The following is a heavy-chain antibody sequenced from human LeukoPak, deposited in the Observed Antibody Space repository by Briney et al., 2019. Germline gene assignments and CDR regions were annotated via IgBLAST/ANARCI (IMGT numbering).Heavy chain of an antibody. D-gene: IGHD5-12*01. CDR3: ASGGYSGYDIFDY. CDR2: INHSGST. J-gene: IGHJ4*02. Sequence: SETLYLTCAVYGGSFSGYYWSWIRQPPGKGLEWIGEINHSGSTNYNPSLKSRVTISVDTSKNQFSLKLSSVTAADTAVYYCASGGYSGYDIFDYWGQGTLVTVSS. V-gene: IGHV4-34*01. CDR1: GGSFSGYY.